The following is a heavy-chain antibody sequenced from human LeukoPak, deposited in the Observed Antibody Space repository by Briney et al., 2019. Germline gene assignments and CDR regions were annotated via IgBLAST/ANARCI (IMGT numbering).Heavy chain of an antibody. D-gene: IGHD3-10*01. CDR1: GFTFSSYE. J-gene: IGHJ4*02. CDR2: ISSSGNTI. Sequence: PGGSLRLSCAASGFTFSSYEMNWVRQAPGKGLEWVSYISSSGNTIYYADSVKGRFTISRDNSKNTLYLQMNSLRAEDTAVYYCANTYGSGGRPFDYWGQGTLVTVSS. V-gene: IGHV3-48*03. CDR3: ANTYGSGGRPFDY.